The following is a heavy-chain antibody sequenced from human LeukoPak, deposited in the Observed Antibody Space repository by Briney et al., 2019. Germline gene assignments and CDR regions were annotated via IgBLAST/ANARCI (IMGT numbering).Heavy chain of an antibody. CDR1: GFTFSGYA. CDR2: ISGSGGGT. Sequence: GGSLRLSCAASGFTFSGYAMSWVRQAPGKGLEWVSAISGSGGGTFYTDSVKGRFTISRDNSKNTLYLQMSSLRAEDTAIYYCAKGDLSDGMDVWGQGTTVTVS. J-gene: IGHJ6*02. CDR3: AKGDLSDGMDV. V-gene: IGHV3-23*01.